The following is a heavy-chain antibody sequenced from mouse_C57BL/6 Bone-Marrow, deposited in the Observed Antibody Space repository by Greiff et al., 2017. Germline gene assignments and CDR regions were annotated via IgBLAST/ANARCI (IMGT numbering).Heavy chain of an antibody. D-gene: IGHD1-1*01. CDR1: GYSITSDY. CDR2: ISYSGST. Sequence: VQLKESGPGLAKPSQTLSLTCSVTGYSITSDYWNWIRKFPGNKLEYMGYISYSGSTYYNPSLKRRISITRDTSKNQYYLQLNSVTTEDTATYYCARRRYGSSYWYFDVWGTGTTVTVSS. J-gene: IGHJ1*03. V-gene: IGHV3-8*01. CDR3: ARRRYGSSYWYFDV.